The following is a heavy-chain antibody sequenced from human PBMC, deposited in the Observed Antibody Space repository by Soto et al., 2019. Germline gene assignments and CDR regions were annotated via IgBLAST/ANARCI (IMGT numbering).Heavy chain of an antibody. D-gene: IGHD2-8*02. V-gene: IGHV1-46*01. CDR3: ARHQAAGDV. J-gene: IGHJ4*02. CDR1: GYTFINYY. Sequence: QVQLVQSGAEVKKPGASVKVSCKASGYTFINYYIHWVRQAPGHGLEWMAIINPTGGSTNYAQKFQRRLTLTTDTSTSTVYIEVISVTSEDSGMNYCARHQAAGDVWGQGSLVSVSS. CDR2: INPTGGST.